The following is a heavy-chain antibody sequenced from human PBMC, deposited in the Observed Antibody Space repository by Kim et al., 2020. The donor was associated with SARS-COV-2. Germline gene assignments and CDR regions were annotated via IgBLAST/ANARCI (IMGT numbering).Heavy chain of an antibody. J-gene: IGHJ6*02. Sequence: GGSLRLSCAASGFTFSSYAMSWVRQAPGKGLEWVSAISGSGGSTYYADSVKGRFTISRDNSKNTLYLQMNSLRAEDTAVYYCAKEGDKYYDFWSGYYPGHYYYYGRDVWGQGTTVTVSS. CDR2: ISGSGGST. CDR3: AKEGDKYYDFWSGYYPGHYYYYGRDV. CDR1: GFTFSSYA. V-gene: IGHV3-23*01. D-gene: IGHD3-3*01.